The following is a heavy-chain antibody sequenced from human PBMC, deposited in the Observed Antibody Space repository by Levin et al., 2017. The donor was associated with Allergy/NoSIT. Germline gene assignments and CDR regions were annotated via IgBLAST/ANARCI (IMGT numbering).Heavy chain of an antibody. D-gene: IGHD4-17*01. CDR2: IYTGGST. CDR3: ARGVLGDDYVAALGY. CDR1: GFTVSSSY. Sequence: GGSLRLSCAASGFTVSSSYLSWVRQAPGKGLEWVSVIYTGGSTYYSDSVKGRFTISRDNSKNTLYAQMNSLRAEDTAVYHCARGVLGDDYVAALGYWGQGTLVTVSS. V-gene: IGHV3-66*01. J-gene: IGHJ4*02.